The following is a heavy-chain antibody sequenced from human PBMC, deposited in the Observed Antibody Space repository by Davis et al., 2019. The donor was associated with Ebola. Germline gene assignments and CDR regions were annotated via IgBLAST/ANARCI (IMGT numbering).Heavy chain of an antibody. J-gene: IGHJ4*02. V-gene: IGHV1-18*04. D-gene: IGHD3-10*01. Sequence: AASVKVSCKTSGYSFSNYGITWVRQAPGQGLEWMGWINPHNGNTNYAQNVQGRVTMTTDTSTSTAYMEVGSLRSEDTAVYYCARGLESEVLLWFGELSYFDYWGQGTLVTVSS. CDR2: INPHNGNT. CDR3: ARGLESEVLLWFGELSYFDY. CDR1: GYSFSNYG.